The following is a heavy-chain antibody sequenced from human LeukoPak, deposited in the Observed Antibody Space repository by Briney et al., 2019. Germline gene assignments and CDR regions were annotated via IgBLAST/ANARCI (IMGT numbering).Heavy chain of an antibody. Sequence: HSGGSLRLSCADSGFTFSSYAMRWVRQAPGKGLEWVSAISGSGGSTYYADSVKGRFTISRDNSKNTLYLQMNSLRAEDTAVYDCAKEGGNDFWSGLLHTVDYWGQRTLVTVSS. J-gene: IGHJ4*02. V-gene: IGHV3-23*01. D-gene: IGHD3-3*01. CDR1: GFTFSSYA. CDR3: AKEGGNDFWSGLLHTVDY. CDR2: ISGSGGST.